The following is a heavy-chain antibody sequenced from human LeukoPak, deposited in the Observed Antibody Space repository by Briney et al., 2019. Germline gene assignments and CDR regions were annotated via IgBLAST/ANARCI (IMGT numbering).Heavy chain of an antibody. J-gene: IGHJ4*02. D-gene: IGHD1-26*01. CDR3: AKDRYSGSYYHY. CDR1: GFTFSSYA. Sequence: GGSLRLSCAPSGFTFSSYATTWVRQAPGKGLEWVSAIGSSGNTYYADSVKGRFTISRDNSKNTLYLQMNSLRAEDTAVYYCAKDRYSGSYYHYWGQGTLVTVSS. V-gene: IGHV3-23*01. CDR2: IGSSGNT.